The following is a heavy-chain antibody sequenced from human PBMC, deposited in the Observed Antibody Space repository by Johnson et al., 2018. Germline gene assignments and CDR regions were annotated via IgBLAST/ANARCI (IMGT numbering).Heavy chain of an antibody. CDR1: GGSISSYY. V-gene: IGHV4-59*01. CDR2: IYYSGST. J-gene: IGHJ6*03. CDR3: ARGDYGDHYYYYYYMDV. Sequence: QVQLQESGPGLVKXSETLSLTCTVSGGSISSYYWSWIRQPPGKGLEWIGYIYYSGSTNYNPSLKSRVTISVDTSKNQFSLKLGSVTAADTAGYYCARGDYGDHYYYYYYMDVWGKGTTVTVSS. D-gene: IGHD4-17*01.